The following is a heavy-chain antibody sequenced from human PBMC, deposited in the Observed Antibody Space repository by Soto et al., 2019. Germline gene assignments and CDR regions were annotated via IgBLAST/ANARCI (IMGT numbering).Heavy chain of an antibody. CDR2: IYISGTT. CDR3: ARVPPPYSFSYDD. CDR1: GGSISSSDYY. Sequence: SETLSLTCTVSGGSISSSDYYWSWIRQPPGKGLEWIGYIYISGTTYYNPSLKSRLTISLDTSRNVFSLKLRSVTAADTAVYYCARVPPPYSFSYDDWGQGTLVTVSS. V-gene: IGHV4-30-4*08. D-gene: IGHD5-12*01. J-gene: IGHJ4*02.